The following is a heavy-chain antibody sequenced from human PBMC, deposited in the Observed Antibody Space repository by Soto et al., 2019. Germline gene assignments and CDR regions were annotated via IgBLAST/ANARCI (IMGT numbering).Heavy chain of an antibody. CDR3: VRIRYQLPSSVLWLDP. V-gene: IGHV4-34*01. Sequence: PSETLSLTCAVYGGFLSESYWTWIRQPPGKGLEWIGEINHVAGTNYNPPLKSRVTMSVDTSQNQFSLRLISVTAADMAMYFCVRIRYQLPSSVLWLDPWGQGTPVTVSS. D-gene: IGHD3-16*01. J-gene: IGHJ5*02. CDR1: GGFLSESY. CDR2: INHVAGT.